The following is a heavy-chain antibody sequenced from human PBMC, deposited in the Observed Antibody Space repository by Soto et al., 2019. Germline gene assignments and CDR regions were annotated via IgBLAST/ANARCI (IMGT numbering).Heavy chain of an antibody. CDR2: ISGYNGDI. V-gene: IGHV1-18*04. J-gene: IGHJ4*02. CDR3: ARVRIVGAREIDF. Sequence: QVHLVQSGGEVKKPGASVKVSCKASGYTFNRHGITWVRQAPGQGLEWMGWISGYNGDINYEQKFQGRVTLSSDTRTSTVYLELKSLRFADTAVYYCARVRIVGAREIDFWGQGTLVTVSS. D-gene: IGHD1-26*01. CDR1: GYTFNRHG.